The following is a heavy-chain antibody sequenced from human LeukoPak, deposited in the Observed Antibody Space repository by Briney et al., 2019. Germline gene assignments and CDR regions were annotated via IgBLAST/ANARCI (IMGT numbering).Heavy chain of an antibody. Sequence: GRSLRLSCAASGFTFSSYGMHWVRQAPGKGLEWVAVISYDGNNKYYADSVKGRFTISRGNSKNTLYLQMSSLRVDDTAVYYCAKAPCSSITCNFDYWGQGTQVTVSS. CDR1: GFTFSSYG. CDR3: AKAPCSSITCNFDY. V-gene: IGHV3-30*18. J-gene: IGHJ4*02. D-gene: IGHD2-2*01. CDR2: ISYDGNNK.